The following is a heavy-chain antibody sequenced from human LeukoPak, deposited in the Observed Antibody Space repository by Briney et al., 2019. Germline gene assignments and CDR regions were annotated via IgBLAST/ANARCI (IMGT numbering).Heavy chain of an antibody. CDR3: AKDARRTSGWYFFDY. V-gene: IGHV3-23*01. Sequence: GGSLRLSCAASGFSFSGFWMTWVRQAPGKGLEWVSVISDSGSITYYADSVKGRFTISRDNSKNTLFLQMNSLRAEDTAVYYCAKDARRTSGWYFFDYWGQGTLVTVSS. CDR2: ISDSGSIT. CDR1: GFSFSGFW. J-gene: IGHJ4*02. D-gene: IGHD6-19*01.